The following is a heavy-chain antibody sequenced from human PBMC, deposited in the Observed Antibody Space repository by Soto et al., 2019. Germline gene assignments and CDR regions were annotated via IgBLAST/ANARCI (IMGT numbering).Heavy chain of an antibody. Sequence: QVNLVQSGAEVKKPGASVKVSCKGSGYAFTTYGITWVRQAPGQGLEWMGWISAHNGNTNYAHKLQGRVTVTRDTSTSTAYMELRSLRSDDTAEYYCARGRYGDYWGQGALVTVSS. CDR3: ARGRYGDY. D-gene: IGHD1-1*01. CDR2: ISAHNGNT. V-gene: IGHV1-18*01. J-gene: IGHJ4*02. CDR1: GYAFTTYG.